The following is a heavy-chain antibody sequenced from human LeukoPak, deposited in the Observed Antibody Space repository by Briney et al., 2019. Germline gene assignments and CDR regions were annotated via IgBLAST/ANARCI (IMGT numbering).Heavy chain of an antibody. CDR1: GGSISSGSYY. J-gene: IGHJ3*02. Sequence: SQTLSLTCTVSGGSISSGSYYWSWIRQPAGKGLEWIGRIYTSGSTNYNPSLQSRVTISVDTSKNQFSLKLSSVTAADTAVYSCARGGFRDAFDIWGQGTMVTVSS. D-gene: IGHD3-10*01. CDR2: IYTSGST. V-gene: IGHV4-61*02. CDR3: ARGGFRDAFDI.